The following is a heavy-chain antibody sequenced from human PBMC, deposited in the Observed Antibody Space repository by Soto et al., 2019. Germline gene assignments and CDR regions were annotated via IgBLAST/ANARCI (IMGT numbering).Heavy chain of an antibody. J-gene: IGHJ5*02. CDR3: ARDPLLSSLSPYGSGSYYVPGGYWFDP. CDR2: IWYDGSNK. D-gene: IGHD3-10*01. CDR1: GFTFSSYG. Sequence: QVQLVESGGGVVQPGRSLRLSCAASGFTFSSYGMHWVRQAPGKGLEWVAVIWYDGSNKYYADSVKGRFTISRDNSKNTLYLQMNSLRAEDTAVYYCARDPLLSSLSPYGSGSYYVPGGYWFDPWGQGTLVTVSS. V-gene: IGHV3-33*01.